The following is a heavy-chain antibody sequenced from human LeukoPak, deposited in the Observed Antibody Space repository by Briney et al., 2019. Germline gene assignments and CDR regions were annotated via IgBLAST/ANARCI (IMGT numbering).Heavy chain of an antibody. CDR1: GFTFSDYY. CDR2: ISSSGSTI. CDR3: ATTLGLWFGDPVGYFDY. V-gene: IGHV3-11*01. J-gene: IGHJ4*02. D-gene: IGHD3-10*01. Sequence: GGSLRLSCAASGFTFSDYYMSWIRQAPGKGLEWVSYISSSGSTIYYADSVKGRFTISRDNAKNPLYLQMNSLRAEDTAVYYCATTLGLWFGDPVGYFDYWGQGTLVTVSS.